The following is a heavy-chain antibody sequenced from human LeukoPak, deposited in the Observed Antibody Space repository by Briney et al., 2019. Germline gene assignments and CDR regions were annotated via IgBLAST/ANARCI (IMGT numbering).Heavy chain of an antibody. V-gene: IGHV3-21*01. J-gene: IGHJ6*02. CDR1: GCTFSSYS. CDR2: ISSSSSYI. CDR3: ARDLPGVATGTLTTPGV. D-gene: IGHD6-13*01. Sequence: GGSLRLSCAASGCTFSSYSMNWVRQAPGKGLEWVSSISSSSSYIYYAYPVKGPFPTSRDNAKNSPYLQMNSLRAEDTAVYYCARDLPGVATGTLTTPGVWGQGTTVTVSS.